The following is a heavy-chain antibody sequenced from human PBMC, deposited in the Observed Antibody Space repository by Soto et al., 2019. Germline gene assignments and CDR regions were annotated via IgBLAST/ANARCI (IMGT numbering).Heavy chain of an antibody. CDR3: ALRFFASWLDP. CDR2: IYSTGSA. V-gene: IGHV4-4*02. D-gene: IGHD3-3*01. CDR1: GASISSSHW. Sequence: QVQLQESGPGLVKPSGTLSLTCAVSGASISSSHWWTWVRQSPGKGLEWIGEIYSTGSAIYNPSLRSRVSLSVDTSKNQFSLTLNSVTAADTAVYYCALRFFASWLDPWGQGTQVIVSS. J-gene: IGHJ5*02.